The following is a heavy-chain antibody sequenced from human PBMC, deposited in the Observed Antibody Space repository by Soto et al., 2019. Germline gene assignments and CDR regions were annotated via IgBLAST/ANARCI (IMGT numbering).Heavy chain of an antibody. D-gene: IGHD5-12*01. CDR3: ARVGSGYDYMQRGCYYYGMDV. V-gene: IGHV5-51*01. J-gene: IGHJ6*02. CDR1: GYSFTSYW. Sequence: GESLKISCKGSGYSFTSYWIGWVRQMPGKGLEWMGIIYPGDSDTRYSPSFQGQVTISADKSISTAYLQWSSLKASDTAMYYCARVGSGYDYMQRGCYYYGMDVWGQGTTVTVSS. CDR2: IYPGDSDT.